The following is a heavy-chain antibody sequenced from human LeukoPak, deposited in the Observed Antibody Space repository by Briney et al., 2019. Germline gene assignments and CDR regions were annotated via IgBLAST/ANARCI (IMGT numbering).Heavy chain of an antibody. CDR2: INEDGSEE. Sequence: PGGSLRLSCAASGFTFNKYWMTWVRQAPGKGLEWVANINEDGSEEYYVDSVKGRFTISRDNAKNSLYLQMNSLRAEDTAVYYCARDNYRKFDYWGQGTLVTVSS. D-gene: IGHD4-11*01. CDR1: GFTFNKYW. J-gene: IGHJ4*02. CDR3: ARDNYRKFDY. V-gene: IGHV3-7*01.